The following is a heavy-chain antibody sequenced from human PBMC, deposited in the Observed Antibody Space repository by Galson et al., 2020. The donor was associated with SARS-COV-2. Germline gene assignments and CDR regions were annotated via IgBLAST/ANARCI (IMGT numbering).Heavy chain of an antibody. CDR2: IDWDDDK. CDR3: ARTNYGILTGYSHDNDY. D-gene: IGHD3-9*01. CDR1: GFSLSTSGMC. V-gene: IGHV2-70*11. Sequence: SGPTLVKPTQTLTLTCTFSGFSLSTSGMCVSWIRQPPGKALEWLARIDWDDDKYYSTSLKTRLTISKDTSKNQVVLTMTNMDPVDTATYYCARTNYGILTGYSHDNDYWGQGTLVTVSS. J-gene: IGHJ4*02.